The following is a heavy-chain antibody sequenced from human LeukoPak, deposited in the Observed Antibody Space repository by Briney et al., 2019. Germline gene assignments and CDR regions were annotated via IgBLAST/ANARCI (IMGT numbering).Heavy chain of an antibody. Sequence: SETLSLTCTVSGGSISSYYWSWIRQPPGKGLEWIGYIYYSGNTNYNPSLKSRVTISMDTSKNQFSLKLSSVTAADTAVYYCAKGGGSSSYYSPFDYWGQGALVTVSA. V-gene: IGHV4-59*01. D-gene: IGHD3-22*01. CDR3: AKGGGSSSYYSPFDY. CDR2: IYYSGNT. J-gene: IGHJ4*02. CDR1: GGSISSYY.